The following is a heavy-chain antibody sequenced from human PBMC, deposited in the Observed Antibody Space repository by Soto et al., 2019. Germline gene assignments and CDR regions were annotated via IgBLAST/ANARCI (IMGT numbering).Heavy chain of an antibody. J-gene: IGHJ4*02. CDR3: TSGSYYAIDY. Sequence: GGSLRLSCAASGFTVSSNYMSWVRQAPGEGLEGVSVIYSGGSTYYADSVKGRFTISRDNSKNTLYLQMNSLKTEDTAVYYCTSGSYYAIDYWGQGTLVTVSS. CDR1: GFTVSSNY. D-gene: IGHD1-26*01. CDR2: IYSGGST. V-gene: IGHV3-53*01.